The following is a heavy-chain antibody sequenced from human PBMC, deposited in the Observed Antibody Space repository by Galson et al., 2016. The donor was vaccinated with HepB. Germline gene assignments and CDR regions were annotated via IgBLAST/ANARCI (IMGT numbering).Heavy chain of an antibody. V-gene: IGHV3-23*01. CDR1: GFPFSTYA. D-gene: IGHD3-10*01. Sequence: SLRLSCAASGFPFSTYAIIWVRQAPGKGPEWLSAIPGSGTSTFYADSVKGRFTISRDNSRNTAYLQMHSLRDEDTAVYYCARDPAGPTAWYYYYVDLWGRGTLVTVSS. CDR2: IPGSGTST. CDR3: ARDPAGPTAWYYYYVDL. J-gene: IGHJ2*01.